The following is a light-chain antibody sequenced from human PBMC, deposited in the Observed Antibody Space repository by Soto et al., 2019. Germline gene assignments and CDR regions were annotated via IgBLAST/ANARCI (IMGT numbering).Light chain of an antibody. CDR1: SSDVGGYNC. J-gene: IGLJ1*01. CDR3: CSYAGTFYV. Sequence: QSALTQPRSVSGSPGQSVTISCTGTSSDVGGYNCVSWYQHHPGKAPKLMIYDVTKRPSGVPDRFSGSKSGNTASLTISGLQAEDDADYYCCSYAGTFYVFGTGTKVTVL. CDR2: DVT. V-gene: IGLV2-11*01.